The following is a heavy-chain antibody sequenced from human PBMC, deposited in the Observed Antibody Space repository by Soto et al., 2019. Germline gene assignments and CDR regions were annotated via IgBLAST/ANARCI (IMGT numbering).Heavy chain of an antibody. V-gene: IGHV1-18*01. Sequence: QVQLVQSGGEVKKPGASVKLSCTASGYTFTSYGISWVRQAPGQGLEWMGWISAYNGKTNYAQNVQGRVTMTTDTSTRTAYMDLRGLRSDDTAGYYCARGGDVNYYHGMDVWGQGTTVTVSS. CDR1: GYTFTSYG. CDR2: ISAYNGKT. J-gene: IGHJ6*02. D-gene: IGHD5-12*01. CDR3: ARGGDVNYYHGMDV.